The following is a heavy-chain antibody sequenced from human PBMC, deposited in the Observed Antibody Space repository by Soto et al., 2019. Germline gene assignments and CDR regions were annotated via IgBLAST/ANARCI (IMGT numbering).Heavy chain of an antibody. CDR1: GASISSGDYY. CDR3: ARVPVTATSAYYPNWFDP. CDR2: IYHSGRT. V-gene: IGHV4-30-4*01. J-gene: IGHJ5*02. D-gene: IGHD3-22*01. Sequence: KTSETLSLTCTVSGASISSGDYYWSWIRQPPGKGLEWIGYIYHSGRTYYNPSLKSRVTISVDTSRNQFSLTLSSVAAADTAVYYCARVPVTATSAYYPNWFDPWGQGTLVTVSS.